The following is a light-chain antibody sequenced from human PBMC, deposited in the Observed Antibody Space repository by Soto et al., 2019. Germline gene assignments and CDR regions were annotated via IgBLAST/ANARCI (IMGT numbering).Light chain of an antibody. CDR2: EVS. Sequence: QSALTQPASVSGSPGQSITISCTGTSSDVGGYNYVSRYQQHPGKAPKLMIYEVSNRPSGVSNRFSGSKSGNTASLTISGLQAEDEADYYCSSYTRSSTPAYVSGTGTKGTVL. V-gene: IGLV2-14*01. CDR1: SSDVGGYNY. J-gene: IGLJ1*01. CDR3: SSYTRSSTPAYV.